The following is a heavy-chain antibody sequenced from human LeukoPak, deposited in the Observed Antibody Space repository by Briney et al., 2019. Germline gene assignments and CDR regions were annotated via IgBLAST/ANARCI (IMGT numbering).Heavy chain of an antibody. Sequence: GGSLRLSCAASEFTFSSYSMNWVRQAPGKGLQWVSSIRSSSSYIYYADSVKGRFTISRDNAKNPLYLQMNSLRAEDTAVYYCARDPNSSSAFDIWGQGTMVTVSS. J-gene: IGHJ3*02. V-gene: IGHV3-21*01. CDR2: IRSSSSYI. D-gene: IGHD6-6*01. CDR3: ARDPNSSSAFDI. CDR1: EFTFSSYS.